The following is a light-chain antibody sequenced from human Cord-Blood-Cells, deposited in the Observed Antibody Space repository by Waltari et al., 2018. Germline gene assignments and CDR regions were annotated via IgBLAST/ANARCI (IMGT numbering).Light chain of an antibody. J-gene: IGLJ1*01. CDR2: DVS. CDR3: CSYAGSYHYV. V-gene: IGLV2-11*01. Sequence: QSALTQPRSVSGSPGQSVTISCTGTSSDGGGYNYVSWYQQHPGKAPKLMIYDVSKRPSGVPDRFSGSKSGNTASLTISGLQAEDEADYYCCSYAGSYHYVFGTGTKVTVL. CDR1: SSDGGGYNY.